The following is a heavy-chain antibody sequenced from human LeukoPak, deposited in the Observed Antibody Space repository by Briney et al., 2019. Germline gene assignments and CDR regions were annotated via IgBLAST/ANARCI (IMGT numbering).Heavy chain of an antibody. CDR3: ARHARERIAVAGDYYYYHMDV. J-gene: IGHJ6*03. CDR2: IYYSGST. V-gene: IGHV4-59*08. D-gene: IGHD6-19*01. Sequence: PSETLSLTCTVSGGSISSYYWSWIRQPPGKGLEWTAYIYYSGSTNYNPSLKSRVTMSVDTSKNQFSLKLSSVTAADTAVYYCARHARERIAVAGDYYYYHMDVWGRGTTVTVSS. CDR1: GGSISSYY.